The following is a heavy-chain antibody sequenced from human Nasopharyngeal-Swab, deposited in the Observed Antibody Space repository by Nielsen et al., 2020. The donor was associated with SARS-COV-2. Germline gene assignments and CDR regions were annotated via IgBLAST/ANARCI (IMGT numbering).Heavy chain of an antibody. V-gene: IGHV3-23*01. Sequence: GESLKISCAASGFTFSSYWMSWVRQAPGKGLEWVSAISGSGGSTYYADSVKGRFTISRDNSKNTLYLQMNSLRAEDTAVYYCAKDGGITMVRGVLDYWGQGTLVTVSS. CDR3: AKDGGITMVRGVLDY. CDR2: ISGSGGST. CDR1: GFTFSSYW. D-gene: IGHD3-10*01. J-gene: IGHJ4*02.